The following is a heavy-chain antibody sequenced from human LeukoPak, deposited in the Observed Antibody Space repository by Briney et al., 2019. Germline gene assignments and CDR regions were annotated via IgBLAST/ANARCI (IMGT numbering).Heavy chain of an antibody. CDR2: INHSGST. D-gene: IGHD2-2*01. CDR1: GGSFSGYY. CDR3: ARGRIVVVPAAMASYYYGMDV. V-gene: IGHV4-34*01. Sequence: SETLSLTCAVYGGSFSGYYWSWIRQPPGKGLEWIGEINHSGSTNYNPSLKSRVTISVDTSKNQFSLKLSSVTAADTAVYYCARGRIVVVPAAMASYYYGMDVWGKGTTVTVSS. J-gene: IGHJ6*04.